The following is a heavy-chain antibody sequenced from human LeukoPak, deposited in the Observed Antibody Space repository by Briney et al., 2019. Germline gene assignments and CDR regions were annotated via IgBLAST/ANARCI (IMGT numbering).Heavy chain of an antibody. CDR3: ARDRVVYSYGPLSNWFDP. CDR2: IYTSGST. D-gene: IGHD5-18*01. V-gene: IGHV4-59*10. Sequence: SETLSLTCAVYGGSFSGYYWSWIRQPPGKGLEWIGRIYTSGSTNYNPSLKSRVTMSVDTSKNQFSLKLSSVTAADTAVYYCARDRVVYSYGPLSNWFDPWGQGTLVTVSS. CDR1: GGSFSGYY. J-gene: IGHJ5*02.